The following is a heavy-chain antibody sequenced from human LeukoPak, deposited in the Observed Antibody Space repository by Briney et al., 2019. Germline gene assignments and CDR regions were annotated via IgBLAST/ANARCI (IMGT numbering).Heavy chain of an antibody. CDR3: ARVGIAKYYFDY. Sequence: SETLSLTCTVSGGSISSYYWSWIRQPPGKGLEWIGYIYYSGSTNYNPSLKSRVTISADTSKNQFSLKLSSVTAADTAVYYCARVGIAKYYFDYWGQGTLVTVSS. CDR1: GGSISSYY. J-gene: IGHJ4*02. V-gene: IGHV4-59*01. D-gene: IGHD6-13*01. CDR2: IYYSGST.